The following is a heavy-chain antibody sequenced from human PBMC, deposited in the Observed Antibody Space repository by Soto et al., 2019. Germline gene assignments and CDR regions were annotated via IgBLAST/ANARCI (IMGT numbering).Heavy chain of an antibody. CDR2: IIPIFGTA. D-gene: IGHD1-1*01. V-gene: IGHV1-69*06. CDR1: GGTFSSYA. J-gene: IGHJ4*02. Sequence: SVKVSCKASGGTFSSYAISWVRQAPGQGLEWMGGIIPIFGTANYAQKFQGRVTITADKSTSTAYMELSSLRSEDTAVYYFVRGTRRTGWQLPPIDNRGQGTLVNVAS. CDR3: VRGTRRTGWQLPPIDN.